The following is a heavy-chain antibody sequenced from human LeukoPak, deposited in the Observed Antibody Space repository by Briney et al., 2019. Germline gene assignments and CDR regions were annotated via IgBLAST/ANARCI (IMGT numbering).Heavy chain of an antibody. V-gene: IGHV4-59*08. CDR1: GGSISSYY. D-gene: IGHD1-1*01. CDR2: IYYSGST. J-gene: IGHJ4*02. Sequence: SETLSLTCTVSGGSISSYYWSWIRQPPGKGLEWIGYIYYSGSTNYNPSLKSRVTISVDTSKNQFSLKLSSVTAADTAVYYCARLPVQLDGVFDYWGEGTLVTVPS. CDR3: ARLPVQLDGVFDY.